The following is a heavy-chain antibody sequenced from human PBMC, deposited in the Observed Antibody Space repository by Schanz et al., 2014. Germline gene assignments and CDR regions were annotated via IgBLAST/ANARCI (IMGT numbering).Heavy chain of an antibody. CDR3: TKGRTFGR. CDR1: GYTFTSYD. J-gene: IGHJ4*02. D-gene: IGHD3-16*01. CDR2: MNSKTGNT. Sequence: QVQLVQSGAEVKKPGASVKVSCKASGYTFTSYDINWVRQATGQGLGWMGWMNSKTGNTGYAQRFQGRVTMTRNTSITTAYLELSSLRSGDTAVYYCTKGRTFGRWGQGTLVTVSS. V-gene: IGHV1-8*01.